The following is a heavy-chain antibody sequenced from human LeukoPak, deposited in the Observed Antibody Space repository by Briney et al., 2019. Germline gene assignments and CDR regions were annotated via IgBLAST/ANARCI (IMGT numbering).Heavy chain of an antibody. J-gene: IGHJ4*02. Sequence: SETLSLTCTVSGDSISSYYWSWIRQPPGKGLEWIGYIYYSGGTNYNPSVKSRVTISVDTSKNQFSLKLSSVTAADTAVYYCARANYYDSSGPYDYWGQGTLVTVSS. CDR1: GDSISSYY. CDR2: IYYSGGT. V-gene: IGHV4-59*01. CDR3: ARANYYDSSGPYDY. D-gene: IGHD3-22*01.